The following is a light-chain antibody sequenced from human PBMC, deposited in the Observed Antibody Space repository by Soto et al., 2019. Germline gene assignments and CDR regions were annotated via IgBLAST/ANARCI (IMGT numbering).Light chain of an antibody. CDR3: QQRSHGLT. J-gene: IGKJ4*01. CDR1: QSVSNY. V-gene: IGKV3-11*01. CDR2: DAS. Sequence: VLTQSPGTLSLSTGDRATLSCRASQSVSNYVAWYQQRPGQAPRLLIYDASNRATGIPARFSGSGSGTDFTLTISSLEPEDFAVYYCQQRSHGLTFGGGTKVDI.